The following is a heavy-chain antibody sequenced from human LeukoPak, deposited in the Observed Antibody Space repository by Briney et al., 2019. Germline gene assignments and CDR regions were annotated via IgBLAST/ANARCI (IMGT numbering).Heavy chain of an antibody. CDR2: ISYDGGTK. Sequence: GGSLRLSCAASGFTFRRYNMNWVRQAPGKGLEWVAVISYDGGTKYYADSVKGRFTISRDNAKSSLYLQMNSLRVEDTAVYYCATTLTRDSSGSYGALDYWGQGALVTVSS. J-gene: IGHJ4*02. CDR3: ATTLTRDSSGSYGALDY. CDR1: GFTFRRYN. V-gene: IGHV3-30*03. D-gene: IGHD6-19*01.